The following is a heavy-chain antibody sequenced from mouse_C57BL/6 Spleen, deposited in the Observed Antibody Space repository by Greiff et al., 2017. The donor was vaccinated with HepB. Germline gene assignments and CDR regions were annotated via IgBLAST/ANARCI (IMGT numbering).Heavy chain of an antibody. CDR3: ARRTWGYWYFDV. D-gene: IGHD4-1*01. Sequence: VQLQQPGAELVMPGASVKLSCKASGYTFTSYWMHWVKQRPGQGLEWIGEIDPSDSYTNYNQKFKGKSTLTVDKSSSTAYMQLSSLTSEDSAVYYCARRTWGYWYFDVWGTGTTVTVSS. V-gene: IGHV1-69*01. CDR1: GYTFTSYW. J-gene: IGHJ1*03. CDR2: IDPSDSYT.